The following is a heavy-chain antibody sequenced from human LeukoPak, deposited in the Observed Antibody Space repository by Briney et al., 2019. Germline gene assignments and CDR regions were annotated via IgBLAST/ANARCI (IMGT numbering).Heavy chain of an antibody. D-gene: IGHD5-18*01. J-gene: IGHJ4*02. Sequence: PSETLSLTCAVYGGSFSGYYWSWIRQPPGKGLEWIGEINHSGSTNYNPSLKSRVTISVDTSKNQFSLKLSSVTAADTAVYCCARRSGYSYVDYWGQGTLVTVSS. CDR2: INHSGST. CDR1: GGSFSGYY. CDR3: ARRSGYSYVDY. V-gene: IGHV4-34*01.